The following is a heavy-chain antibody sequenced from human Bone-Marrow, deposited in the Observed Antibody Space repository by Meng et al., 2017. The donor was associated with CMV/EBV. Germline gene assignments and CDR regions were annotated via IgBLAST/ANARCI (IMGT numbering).Heavy chain of an antibody. D-gene: IGHD3-22*01. CDR1: GFTFDDYA. Sequence: SGFTFDDYAMHWVRQAPGKGLEWVSLISWDGGSTYYADSVKGRFTISRDNSKNSLYLQMNSLRAEDTALYYCAKPQGMIAGVGAFDIWGQGTMVTVSS. V-gene: IGHV3-43D*03. CDR3: AKPQGMIAGVGAFDI. J-gene: IGHJ3*02. CDR2: ISWDGGST.